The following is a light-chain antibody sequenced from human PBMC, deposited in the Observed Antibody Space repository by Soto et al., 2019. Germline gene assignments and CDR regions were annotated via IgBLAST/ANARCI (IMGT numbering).Light chain of an antibody. Sequence: QAVLTQPPSVSAAPGQKVTISCSGSSSNIGNHFVAWYQQLPGTAPKLLIFDNDNRPSGIPDRFSGSKSGTSATLDITGLQTGDEADYYCGASDSSLTTYVFGTGTKLTVL. CDR2: DND. J-gene: IGLJ1*01. CDR3: GASDSSLTTYV. V-gene: IGLV1-51*01. CDR1: SSNIGNHF.